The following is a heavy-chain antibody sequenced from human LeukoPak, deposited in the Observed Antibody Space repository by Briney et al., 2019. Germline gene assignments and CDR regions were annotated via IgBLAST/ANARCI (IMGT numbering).Heavy chain of an antibody. D-gene: IGHD1-26*01. J-gene: IGHJ5*02. CDR2: IIPIFGTA. Sequence: SVKVSCKASGGIFSSYAISWVRQAPGQGLEWMGGIIPIFGTANYAQKFQGRVTITADESTSTAYMELSSLRSEDTAVYYCAGSGLVGATLRDWFDPWGQGTLVTVSS. CDR3: AGSGLVGATLRDWFDP. CDR1: GGIFSSYA. V-gene: IGHV1-69*13.